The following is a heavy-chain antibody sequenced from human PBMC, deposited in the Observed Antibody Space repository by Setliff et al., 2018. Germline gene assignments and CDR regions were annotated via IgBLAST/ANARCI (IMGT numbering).Heavy chain of an antibody. V-gene: IGHV1-69*13. CDR2: IIPIFGSA. CDR3: ARGRSTYFIDV. Sequence: SVKVSCKASGYTFTNYGITWVRQAPGQGLEWMGGIIPIFGSANYARKFQGRVTVTADESTSTAYMELSSLRSEDTAVYYCARGRSTYFIDVWGKGTTVTVSS. J-gene: IGHJ6*03. CDR1: GYTFTNYG.